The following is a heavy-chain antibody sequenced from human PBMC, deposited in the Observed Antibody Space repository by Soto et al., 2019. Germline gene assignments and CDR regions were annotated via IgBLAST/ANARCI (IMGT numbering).Heavy chain of an antibody. J-gene: IGHJ6*03. CDR3: ARRTSMVRGVTYYYYYYMDV. Sequence: SETLSLTCTVSGGSISSSSYYWGWIRQPPGKGLEWIGSIYYSGSTYYNPSLKSRVTISVDTSKNQFSLKLSSVTAADTAVYYCARRTSMVRGVTYYYYYYMDVWGKGTTVTVSS. V-gene: IGHV4-39*01. D-gene: IGHD3-10*01. CDR2: IYYSGST. CDR1: GGSISSSSYY.